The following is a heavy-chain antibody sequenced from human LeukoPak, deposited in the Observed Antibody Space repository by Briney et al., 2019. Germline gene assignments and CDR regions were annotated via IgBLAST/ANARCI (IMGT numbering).Heavy chain of an antibody. CDR1: GGSFSGYY. CDR3: ARRILWFGELID. J-gene: IGHJ4*02. V-gene: IGHV4-34*01. D-gene: IGHD3-10*01. Sequence: KPSETLSLTCAVYGGSFSGYYWSWIRQPPGKGLEWIGEINHSGSTNYNPSLKSRVTISVDTSKNQFSLKLSSVTAADTAVYYCARRILWFGELIDWGQGTLVTVSS. CDR2: INHSGST.